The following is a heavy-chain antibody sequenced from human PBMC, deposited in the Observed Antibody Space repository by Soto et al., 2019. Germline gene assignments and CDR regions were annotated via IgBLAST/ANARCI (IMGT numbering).Heavy chain of an antibody. D-gene: IGHD3-22*01. CDR1: GYTFTSYA. CDR2: INAVNGNA. J-gene: IGHJ4*02. V-gene: IGHV1-3*01. Sequence: GASVKVSCKASGYTFTSYAMHWVRQAPGQRLEWMGWINAVNGNAKYSQKFQGRVTITADESASTAYMELSSLRSEDTAVYYCARELSPDYYDSSGYYPGYFDYWGQGTLVTVSS. CDR3: ARELSPDYYDSSGYYPGYFDY.